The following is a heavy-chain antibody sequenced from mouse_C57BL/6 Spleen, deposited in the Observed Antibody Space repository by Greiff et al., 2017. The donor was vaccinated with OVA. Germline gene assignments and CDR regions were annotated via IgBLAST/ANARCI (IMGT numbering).Heavy chain of an antibody. V-gene: IGHV1-52*01. Sequence: QVQLQQPGAELVRPGSSVKLSCKASGYTFTSYWMHWVKQRPIQGLEWIGNIDPSDSETHSNQKFKDKATLTVDKSSSTAYMQLSSLTSEDSAVYYCARRGITTVVATEDWGKGTTLTVSS. CDR3: ARRGITTVVATED. CDR2: IDPSDSET. D-gene: IGHD1-1*01. J-gene: IGHJ2*01. CDR1: GYTFTSYW.